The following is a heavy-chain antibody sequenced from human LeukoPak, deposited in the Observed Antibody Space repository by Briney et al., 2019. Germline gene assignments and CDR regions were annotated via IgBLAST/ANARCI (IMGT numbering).Heavy chain of an antibody. CDR3: ATDIRAVGDSRYFDY. J-gene: IGHJ4*02. Sequence: SGGSLRLSCAASGFTFSSYSMNWVRQAPGKGLEWVSSISSSSSYIYYADSVKGRFTISRDNAKNSLYLQMNSLRAEDTAIYYCATDIRAVGDSRYFDYWGQGALVTVSS. CDR1: GFTFSSYS. D-gene: IGHD1-26*01. V-gene: IGHV3-21*04. CDR2: ISSSSSYI.